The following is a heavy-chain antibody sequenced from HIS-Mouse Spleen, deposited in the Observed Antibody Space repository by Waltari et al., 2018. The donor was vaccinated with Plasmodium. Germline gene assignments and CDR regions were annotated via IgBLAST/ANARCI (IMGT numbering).Heavy chain of an antibody. CDR2: INHSGST. J-gene: IGHJ4*02. CDR3: ARGPGYSSGWYYFDY. CDR1: GGSFSGYY. V-gene: IGHV4-34*01. Sequence: QVQLQQWGAGLLKPSETLSLTCAVYGGSFSGYYWSWIRQPPGRGLEWIGEINHSGSTNYNPSLKSRVTISVDTPKNQFSLKLSSVTGADTAVYYCARGPGYSSGWYYFDYWGQGTLVTVSS. D-gene: IGHD6-19*01.